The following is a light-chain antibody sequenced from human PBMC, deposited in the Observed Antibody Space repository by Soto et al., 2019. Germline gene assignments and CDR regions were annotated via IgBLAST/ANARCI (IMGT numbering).Light chain of an antibody. Sequence: DIQMTQSPSSLSASVGDRVTITCRASQGIGNYLAWYQQRPGKVPKLLIYAASTLPSGVPSRFSGSGSGPDFTLTISSLSPEYVATYYWQKYDHAPITFGGGTKLEIK. CDR3: QKYDHAPIT. J-gene: IGKJ4*01. CDR2: AAS. CDR1: QGIGNY. V-gene: IGKV1-27*01.